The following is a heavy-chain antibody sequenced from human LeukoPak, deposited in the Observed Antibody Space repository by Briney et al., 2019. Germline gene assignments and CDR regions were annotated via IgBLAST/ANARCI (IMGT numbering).Heavy chain of an antibody. Sequence: GGSLRLPCAASGFTFDDYAMHWVRQAPGKGLEWASGISRNSGSIGYADSVKGRFTISRDNAKNSLYLQMNSLRAEDTALYYCAKDMARGYSGYDLRVGGLDYWGQGTLVTVSS. CDR1: GFTFDDYA. D-gene: IGHD5-12*01. V-gene: IGHV3-9*01. J-gene: IGHJ4*02. CDR3: AKDMARGYSGYDLRVGGLDY. CDR2: ISRNSGSI.